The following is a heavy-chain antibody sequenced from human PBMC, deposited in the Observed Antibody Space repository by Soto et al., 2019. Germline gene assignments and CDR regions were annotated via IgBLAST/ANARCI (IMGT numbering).Heavy chain of an antibody. D-gene: IGHD6-6*01. CDR2: IYWDDDK. J-gene: IGHJ4*02. Sequence: SCPTLVNPTQTLTLTCTFSGFSLSTSGVGVGWIRQPPGKPLEWLALIYWDDDKRYSPSPKSRLTITKDISKDQVVLTMTNMDPVDTGTYYCAHSRYSSSSLSLWGQGTLVTVSS. CDR3: AHSRYSSSSLSL. V-gene: IGHV2-5*02. CDR1: GFSLSTSGVG.